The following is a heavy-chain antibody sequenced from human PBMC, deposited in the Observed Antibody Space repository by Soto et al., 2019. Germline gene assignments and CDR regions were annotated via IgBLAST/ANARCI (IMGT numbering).Heavy chain of an antibody. J-gene: IGHJ6*02. CDR1: GFTFSSYV. D-gene: IGHD2-2*01. V-gene: IGHV3-23*01. CDR2: ISASGLST. CDR3: AKDIVVVPAATYYYYGMDV. Sequence: EVQLLESGGGLVQPGGSLRLSCAASGFTFSSYVMSWVRQAPGKGLEWVSAISASGLSTYYADSVKGRLSISRDHSKNTLYREMDSLGTEDTAVYYCAKDIVVVPAATYYYYGMDVWGQGTTVTVSS.